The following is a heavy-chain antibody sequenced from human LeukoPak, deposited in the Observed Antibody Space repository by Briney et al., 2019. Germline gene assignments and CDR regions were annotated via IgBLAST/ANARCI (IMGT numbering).Heavy chain of an antibody. CDR3: ARVLGELINYYYYMDV. J-gene: IGHJ6*03. Sequence: ASVKVSCKASGYIFTDYYMHWVRQAPGQELGWMGRINPNSGGTNYAQKLQGRVTMTTDTSTSTAYMELRSLRSDDTAVYYCARVLGELINYYYYMDVWGKGTTVTVSS. D-gene: IGHD3-10*01. V-gene: IGHV1/OR15-1*04. CDR2: INPNSGGT. CDR1: GYIFTDYY.